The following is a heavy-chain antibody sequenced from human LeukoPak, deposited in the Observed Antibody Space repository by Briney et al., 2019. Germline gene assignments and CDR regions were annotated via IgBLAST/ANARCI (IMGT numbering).Heavy chain of an antibody. Sequence: SETLSLTCTVSGGSISSGGYYWSWIRQHPGTGLEWIGYIYYSGSTCYNPSLKSRVTISVDTSKNQFSLKLSSVTAADTAVYYCARLGSSSLIFDYWGQGTLVTVSS. J-gene: IGHJ4*02. CDR3: ARLGSSSLIFDY. D-gene: IGHD6-6*01. CDR1: GGSISSGGYY. V-gene: IGHV4-31*03. CDR2: IYYSGST.